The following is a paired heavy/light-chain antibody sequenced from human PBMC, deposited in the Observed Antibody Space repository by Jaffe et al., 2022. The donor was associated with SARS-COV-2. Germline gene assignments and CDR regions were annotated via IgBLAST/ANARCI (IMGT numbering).Heavy chain of an antibody. CDR1: GLTLSSYT. CDR3: AITSGAPWA. CDR2: ISPDSKST. Sequence: EVQLLESGGGLEQPGGSLRLSCAASGLTLSSYTMSWVRQAPGKGLEWFSTISPDSKSTYYTDSVKGRFTISRDNSKNTLYLQMNSLRVEDTAVYYCAITSGAPWAWGQGTLVTVSS. V-gene: IGHV3-23*01. D-gene: IGHD7-27*01. J-gene: IGHJ5*02.
Light chain of an antibody. CDR1: QSIRSSY. V-gene: IGKV3-20*01. Sequence: EIVLTQSPGTLSLSPGERATLSCRASQSIRSSYLAWYQQKPGQAPRLLIYGASSRATGIPDRFSGSGSGTDFTLTISRLEPEDFAVYYCQQYGSSPQTFGQGTKVEIK. CDR3: QQYGSSPQT. CDR2: GAS. J-gene: IGKJ1*01.